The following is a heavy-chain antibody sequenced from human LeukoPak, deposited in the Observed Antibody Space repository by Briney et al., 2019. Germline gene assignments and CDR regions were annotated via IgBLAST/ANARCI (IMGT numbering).Heavy chain of an antibody. Sequence: ASVKVSCKASGYTFTSYGISWVRQAPGQGLEWMGIINPSGGSTSYAQKFQGRVTMTRDTSISTAYMELSRLRSDDTAVYYCARREQQLVFNHNWFDPWGQGTLVTVSS. J-gene: IGHJ5*02. CDR3: ARREQQLVFNHNWFDP. CDR2: INPSGGST. CDR1: GYTFTSYG. D-gene: IGHD6-13*01. V-gene: IGHV1-46*01.